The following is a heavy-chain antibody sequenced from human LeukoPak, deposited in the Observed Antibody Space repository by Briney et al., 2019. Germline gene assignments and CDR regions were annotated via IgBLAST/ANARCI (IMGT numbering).Heavy chain of an antibody. V-gene: IGHV3-33*01. J-gene: IGHJ4*02. Sequence: PGGSLRLSCAASGFTFSSYGMHWVRQAPGKGLEWVAVIWYDGSNKYYADSVKGRFTISRDNSKNTLYLQMNSLRAEDTAVYYCARGPYYYDSSGYYGWGQGTLATVSS. CDR3: ARGPYYYDSSGYYG. CDR1: GFTFSSYG. CDR2: IWYDGSNK. D-gene: IGHD3-22*01.